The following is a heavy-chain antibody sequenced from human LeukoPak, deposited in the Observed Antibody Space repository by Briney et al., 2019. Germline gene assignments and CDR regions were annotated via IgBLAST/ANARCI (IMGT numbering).Heavy chain of an antibody. D-gene: IGHD4-23*01. CDR3: ARDVGRGGGDDY. CDR1: GGSFSGYY. CDR2: IYHSGST. Sequence: PSETLSLTCAVYGGSFSGYYWSWIRQPPGKGLEWIGSIYHSGSTYYNPSLKSRVTISVDTSKNQFSLKLSSVTAAATAVYYCARDVGRGGGDDYWGQGTLVTVSS. J-gene: IGHJ4*02. V-gene: IGHV4-34*01.